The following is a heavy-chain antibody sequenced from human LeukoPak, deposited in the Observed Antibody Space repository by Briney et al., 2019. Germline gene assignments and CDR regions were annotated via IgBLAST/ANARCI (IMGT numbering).Heavy chain of an antibody. CDR3: ARDLVNSGIFDP. Sequence: SETLSLTCTVSGGSISSSYWSWIRQPPGKGLEWIGEINHSGSTNYNPSLKSRVTISVDASKNQFSLKLSSVTAADTAVYYCARDLVNSGIFDPWGQGTLVTVSS. CDR2: INHSGST. V-gene: IGHV4-34*01. CDR1: GGSISSSY. J-gene: IGHJ5*02. D-gene: IGHD1-26*01.